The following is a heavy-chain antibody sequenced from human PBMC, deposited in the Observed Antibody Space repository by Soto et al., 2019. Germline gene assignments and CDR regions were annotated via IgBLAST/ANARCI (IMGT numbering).Heavy chain of an antibody. CDR3: ARQSSHRYRIDY. CDR1: GGSISSYY. V-gene: IGHV4-59*08. Sequence: QVQLQESGPGLVKPSETLSLTCTVSGGSISSYYWSWIRQPPGKGLEWIGYIYYSGSTNYNPSLKSRVTISVDTSKNQFSLKLSSVTAADTAVYYCARQSSHRYRIDYWGQGTLVTVSS. CDR2: IYYSGST. D-gene: IGHD6-13*01. J-gene: IGHJ4*02.